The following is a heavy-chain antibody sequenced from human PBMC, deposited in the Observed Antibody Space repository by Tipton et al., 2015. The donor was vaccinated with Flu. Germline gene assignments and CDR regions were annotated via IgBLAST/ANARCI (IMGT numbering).Heavy chain of an antibody. D-gene: IGHD6-19*01. CDR3: ASSGYSSGWLPQSNYYYYYGMDV. J-gene: IGHJ6*02. CDR1: GGSISSSSYY. V-gene: IGHV4-39*01. CDR2: IYYSGST. Sequence: TLSLTCTVSGGSISSSSYYWGWIRQPPGKGLEWIGSIYYSGSTYYNPSLKSRVTISVDTSKNQFSLKLSSVTAADTAVYYCASSGYSSGWLPQSNYYYYYGMDVWGQGTTVPVSS.